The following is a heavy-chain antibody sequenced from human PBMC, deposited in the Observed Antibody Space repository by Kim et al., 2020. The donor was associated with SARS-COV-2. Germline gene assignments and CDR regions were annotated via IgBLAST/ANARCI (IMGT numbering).Heavy chain of an antibody. CDR1: GGSISSSSYY. V-gene: IGHV4-39*01. Sequence: SETLSLTCTVSGGSISSSSYYWGWIRQPPGKGLEWIGSIYYSGSTYYNPSLKSRVTISVDTSKNQFSLKLSSVTAADTAVYYCARQSIVRGVVYYYYYGMDVWGQGTTVTVSS. CDR2: IYYSGST. J-gene: IGHJ6*02. D-gene: IGHD3-10*01. CDR3: ARQSIVRGVVYYYYYGMDV.